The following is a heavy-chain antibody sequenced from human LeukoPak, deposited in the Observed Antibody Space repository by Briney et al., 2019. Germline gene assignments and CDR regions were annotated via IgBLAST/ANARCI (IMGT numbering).Heavy chain of an antibody. J-gene: IGHJ4*02. CDR3: ARDSYSSGWYDY. CDR2: IYYSGST. D-gene: IGHD6-19*01. Sequence: PSETLSLTCTVSGGSISNYYWNWIRQPPGKGLEWIGYIYYSGSTNYNPSLKSRVTISVDTSKNQFSLKLSSVTAADTAVYYCARDSYSSGWYDYWGQGTLVTVSS. CDR1: GGSISNYY. V-gene: IGHV4-59*01.